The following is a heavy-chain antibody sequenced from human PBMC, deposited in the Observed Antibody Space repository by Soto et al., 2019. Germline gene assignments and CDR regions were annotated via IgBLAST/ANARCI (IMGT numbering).Heavy chain of an antibody. J-gene: IGHJ1*01. CDR1: GGTFSSYA. D-gene: IGHD6-6*01. V-gene: IGHV1-69*01. Sequence: QVQLVQSGAEVKKPGSSVKVSCKASGGTFSSYAISWVRQAPGQGLEWMGGIITIFGTANYAQKFQGRVTITADESTRTAYMELSSMRSEDTAVYYCAREVAARPRAEYFQHWGQGTLVTVSS. CDR2: IITIFGTA. CDR3: AREVAARPRAEYFQH.